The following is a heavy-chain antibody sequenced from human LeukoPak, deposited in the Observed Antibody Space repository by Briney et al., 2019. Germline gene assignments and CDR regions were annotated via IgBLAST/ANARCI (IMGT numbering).Heavy chain of an antibody. Sequence: SETLSLTCTVSGGSISSGSYYWSWIRQPAGKGLEWIGRIYTSGSTNYNPSLKSRVTISVDTSKNQFSLNLSSVTAADTAVYYCARDSPTWYFDYWGQGTLVTVSS. CDR3: ARDSPTWYFDY. CDR1: GGSISSGSYY. V-gene: IGHV4-61*02. CDR2: IYTSGST. J-gene: IGHJ4*02.